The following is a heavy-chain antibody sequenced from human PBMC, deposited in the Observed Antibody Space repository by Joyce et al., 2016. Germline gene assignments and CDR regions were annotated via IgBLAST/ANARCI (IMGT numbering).Heavy chain of an antibody. Sequence: QVQLVESGGGVVQPGRSLRLSCAASGFTFRVYGMHWVRQAPGKGLEWGAVISYDGNNKYYADSVKCRFTISRDNSKNALYLQMNSLRAEDTAVYYCAKDLGYTTTHYFDYWGQGTLVTVSS. CDR3: AKDLGYTTTHYFDY. J-gene: IGHJ4*02. CDR2: ISYDGNNK. CDR1: GFTFRVYG. V-gene: IGHV3-30*18. D-gene: IGHD6-13*01.